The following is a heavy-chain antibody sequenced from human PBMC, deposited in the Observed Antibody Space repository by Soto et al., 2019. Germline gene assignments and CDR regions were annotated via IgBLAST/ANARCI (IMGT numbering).Heavy chain of an antibody. V-gene: IGHV4-31*03. J-gene: IGHJ4*02. CDR3: ARIEMASIK. CDR2: IYYTGST. Sequence: SETLSLTCSVSGASIRSGGYYWSWLRQSPGRGLEWIGHIYYTGSTFYSPSLKSRLTISLDTSKNQFSLDLRSVTAADTAMYYCARIEMASIKWGRGTLVTVSS. CDR1: GASIRSGGYY.